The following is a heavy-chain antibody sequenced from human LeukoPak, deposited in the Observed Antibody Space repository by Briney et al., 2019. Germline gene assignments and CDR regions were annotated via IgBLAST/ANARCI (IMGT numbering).Heavy chain of an antibody. D-gene: IGHD3-22*01. CDR2: INTNTGNP. V-gene: IGHV7-4-1*02. Sequence: GASVKVSCKASGYTFTSYAMNWVRQAPGQGLEWMGWINTNTGNPTYAQGFTGRFVFSLDTSVSTAYLQISSLKAEDTAVYYCARVHYDSSGYGYPAVYYFDYWGQGTLVTVSS. CDR1: GYTFTSYA. J-gene: IGHJ4*02. CDR3: ARVHYDSSGYGYPAVYYFDY.